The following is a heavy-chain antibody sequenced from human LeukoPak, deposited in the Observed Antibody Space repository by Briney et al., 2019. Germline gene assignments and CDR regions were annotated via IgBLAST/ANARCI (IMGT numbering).Heavy chain of an antibody. Sequence: PSETLSLTCTVSGGSISSYYWSWIRQPPGKGLEWIGYIYYSGSTNYNPSLKSRVTISVDTSKNQFSLKLSSVTAADTAVYYCARKDYDSSGGWFDPWAREPWSPSPQ. CDR3: ARKDYDSSGGWFDP. CDR1: GGSISSYY. CDR2: IYYSGST. J-gene: IGHJ5*02. V-gene: IGHV4-59*01. D-gene: IGHD3-22*01.